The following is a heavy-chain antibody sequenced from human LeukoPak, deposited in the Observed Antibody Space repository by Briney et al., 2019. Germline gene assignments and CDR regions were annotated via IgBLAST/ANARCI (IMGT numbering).Heavy chain of an antibody. J-gene: IGHJ4*02. CDR3: ARDRIQLWSHDY. Sequence: PGGSLRLSCAASGFTFSSYSMNWVRQAPGKGLEWVSSISSSSSYIYYADSVKGRFTISRDNAKNSLYLQMNSLRAEDTAVYYCARDRIQLWSHDYWGQGTLVTVSS. CDR2: ISSSSSYI. D-gene: IGHD5-18*01. V-gene: IGHV3-21*01. CDR1: GFTFSSYS.